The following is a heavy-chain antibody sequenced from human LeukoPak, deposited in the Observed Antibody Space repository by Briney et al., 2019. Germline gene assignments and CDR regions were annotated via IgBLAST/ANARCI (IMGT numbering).Heavy chain of an antibody. CDR3: ARDAGIVGATGGNYFDY. Sequence: ASVKVSCKASGYTFTSYAMHWVRQAPGQRLEWMGWINAGNGNTKYSQKFQGRVTITRDTSASTAYKELSSLRSEDTAVYYCARDAGIVGATGGNYFDYWGQGTLVTVSS. CDR2: INAGNGNT. J-gene: IGHJ4*02. CDR1: GYTFTSYA. D-gene: IGHD1-26*01. V-gene: IGHV1-3*01.